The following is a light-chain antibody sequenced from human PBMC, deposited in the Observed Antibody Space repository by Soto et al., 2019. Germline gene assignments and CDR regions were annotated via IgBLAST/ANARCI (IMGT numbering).Light chain of an antibody. CDR2: YAS. J-gene: IGKJ3*01. Sequence: DIVMTQSPATLSVSPGERATLSCRASLTVSNNLAWYQQKPGQAPRLLIYYASTRATGIPDRFSGSGSVKDFTLTISGVQSEDVAVYYCQQYNNWPPGATFGPGTRVDIK. V-gene: IGKV3-15*01. CDR3: QQYNNWPPGAT. CDR1: LTVSNN.